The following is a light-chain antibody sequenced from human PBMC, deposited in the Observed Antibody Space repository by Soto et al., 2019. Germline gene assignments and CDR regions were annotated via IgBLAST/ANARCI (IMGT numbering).Light chain of an antibody. J-gene: IGKJ5*01. CDR1: QSVGNNY. CDR3: QQYADSPLA. V-gene: IGKV3-20*01. CDR2: DAC. Sequence: EIVLAQSPGTLSLPPGQRVTLSCRASQSVGNNYLAWYQQKPGQAPRILIYDACTRATGIPDRFTGSGSGTDFSLTISRLEPVDFAVFYCQQYADSPLAFGQGTRLEIQ.